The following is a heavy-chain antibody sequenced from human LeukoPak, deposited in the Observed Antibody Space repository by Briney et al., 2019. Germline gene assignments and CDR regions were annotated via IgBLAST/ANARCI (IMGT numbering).Heavy chain of an antibody. Sequence: GGSLRLSCAASGFTFSSYGMPWVRQAPGKGLEWVAVIWYDGSNKYYADSVKGRFTISRDNSKNTLYLQMNSLRAEDTAVYYCAREAYCGGDCYPHYYYYGMDVWGQGTTVTVSS. D-gene: IGHD2-21*02. V-gene: IGHV3-33*01. J-gene: IGHJ6*02. CDR3: AREAYCGGDCYPHYYYYGMDV. CDR2: IWYDGSNK. CDR1: GFTFSSYG.